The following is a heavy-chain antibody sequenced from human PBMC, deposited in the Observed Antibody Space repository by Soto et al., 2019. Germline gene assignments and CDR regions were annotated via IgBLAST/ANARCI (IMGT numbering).Heavy chain of an antibody. J-gene: IGHJ4*02. Sequence: GGSLRLSCAASGFTFSSYGMHWVRQAPGKGLEWVAVISYDGSNKYYADSVKGRFTISRDNSKNTLYLQMNSLRAEDTAVYYCAKRLGFTEPGFDYWGQGTLVTVSS. V-gene: IGHV3-30*18. CDR3: AKRLGFTEPGFDY. CDR2: ISYDGSNK. CDR1: GFTFSSYG. D-gene: IGHD7-27*01.